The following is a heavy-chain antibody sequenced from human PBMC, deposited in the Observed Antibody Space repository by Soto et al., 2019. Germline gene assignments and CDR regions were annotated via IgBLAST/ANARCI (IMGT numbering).Heavy chain of an antibody. V-gene: IGHV2-5*01. J-gene: IGHJ4*02. CDR3: AHSPYYDFWSGYYPFDY. CDR2: IYWNDDK. CDR1: GFSLSTGGVG. Sequence: SGPTLVNPTQTLTLTCTFSGFSLSTGGVGVGWIRQPPGKALEWLALIYWNDDKRYSPSLKSRVTITKDSSKNQVVLTMTNIDPVDTAIYYCAHSPYYDFWSGYYPFDYWGQGTLVTVSS. D-gene: IGHD3-3*01.